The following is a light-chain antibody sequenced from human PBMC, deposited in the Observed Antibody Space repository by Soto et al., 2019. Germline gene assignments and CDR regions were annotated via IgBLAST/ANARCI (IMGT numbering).Light chain of an antibody. J-gene: IGLJ1*01. CDR3: RSYTSSNTYV. CDR2: EVS. V-gene: IGLV2-18*02. CDR1: SSDVGSYNR. Sequence: QSVLTQPPSVSGSPGQSVAISCTGTSSDVGSYNRVSWYQQPPGTAPKVMIYEVSNRPSGVPDRFSGSKSGNTASLTISGLQAEDEADYYCRSYTSSNTYVFGPGTKVTVL.